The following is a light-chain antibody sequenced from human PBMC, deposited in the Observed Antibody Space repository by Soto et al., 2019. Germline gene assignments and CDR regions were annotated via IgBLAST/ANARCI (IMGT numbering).Light chain of an antibody. CDR3: SSYTSSRSYV. J-gene: IGLJ1*01. V-gene: IGLV2-14*01. CDR1: SSDIGGYNY. CDR2: DVS. Sequence: QSALTQPASVSGSPGQSITISCTGTSSDIGGYNYVSWYHQHPGKAPDLMIYDVSNRPSGVSNRFSGSKSGNTAYLTISGLQAEDEADYYCSSYTSSRSYVFGTGTKVTVL.